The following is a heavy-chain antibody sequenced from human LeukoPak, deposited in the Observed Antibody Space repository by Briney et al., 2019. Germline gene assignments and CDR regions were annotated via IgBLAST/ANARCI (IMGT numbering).Heavy chain of an antibody. CDR2: INPNSGGT. CDR3: ARDLGKWFGELLDYGMDV. D-gene: IGHD3-10*01. Sequence: ASVKVSCKASGYTFTGYYMHWVRQAPGQGLEWMGWINPNSGGTNYAQKFQGWVTMTRDTSISTAYMELSRLRSDDTAVYYCARDLGKWFGELLDYGMDVRGQGTTVTVSS. CDR1: GYTFTGYY. V-gene: IGHV1-2*04. J-gene: IGHJ6*02.